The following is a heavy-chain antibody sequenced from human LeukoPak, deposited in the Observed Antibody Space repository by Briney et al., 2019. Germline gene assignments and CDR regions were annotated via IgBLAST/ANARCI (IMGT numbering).Heavy chain of an antibody. CDR2: IIPIFGTA. J-gene: IGHJ4*02. D-gene: IGHD3-22*01. CDR3: AKRATYYYDSSGYYHFDY. V-gene: IGHV1-69*13. Sequence: SVKVSCKASGGTFSSYAISWVRQAPGQGLEWMGGIIPIFGTANYAQKFQGRVTITADESTSTAYMELSSLRSEDTAVYYCAKRATYYYDSSGYYHFDYWGQGTLVTVSS. CDR1: GGTFSSYA.